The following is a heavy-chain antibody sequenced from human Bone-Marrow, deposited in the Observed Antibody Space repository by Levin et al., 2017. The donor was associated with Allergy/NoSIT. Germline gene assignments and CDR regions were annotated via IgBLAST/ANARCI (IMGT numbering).Heavy chain of an antibody. D-gene: IGHD6-19*01. J-gene: IGHJ3*02. CDR3: TRDASPIAVAGGNI. V-gene: IGHV3-53*01. CDR2: IYSRGTT. Sequence: GESLKISCAVSGFTVSNNYMNWVRQAPGKGLEWVSLIYSRGTTNYADSVKGRFTISRDSSKNLLYLQMNSLRVEDTAVYYCTRDASPIAVAGGNIWGQGTMVTVSS. CDR1: GFTVSNNY.